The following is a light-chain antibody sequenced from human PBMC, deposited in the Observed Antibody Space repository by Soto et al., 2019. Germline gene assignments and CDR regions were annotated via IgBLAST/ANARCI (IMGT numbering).Light chain of an antibody. CDR2: GNN. Sequence: QYVLTQPPSVYGAPGQTITISCTRSSSNIGAGYDVHWYQQLPGRAPKLLIYGNNNRPSGVPDRFSGSKSGTSVSLAITGLRGEDEADYHCATWDDSLNGLVFGGGTKLTVL. CDR3: ATWDDSLNGLV. V-gene: IGLV1-40*01. J-gene: IGLJ3*02. CDR1: SSNIGAGYD.